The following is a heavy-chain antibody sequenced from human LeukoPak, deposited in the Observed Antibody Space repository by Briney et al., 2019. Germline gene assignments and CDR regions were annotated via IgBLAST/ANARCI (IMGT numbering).Heavy chain of an antibody. CDR1: GYTLTSYY. Sequence: ASVKVSCKASGYTLTSYYMHWVRQAPGQGLEWMGIINPSGGSTSYAQKFQGRVTMTRDTSTSTVYMELSSLRSEDTAVYYCARDRGWREAFDYWGQGTLVTVSS. D-gene: IGHD6-19*01. J-gene: IGHJ4*02. CDR3: ARDRGWREAFDY. V-gene: IGHV1-46*01. CDR2: INPSGGST.